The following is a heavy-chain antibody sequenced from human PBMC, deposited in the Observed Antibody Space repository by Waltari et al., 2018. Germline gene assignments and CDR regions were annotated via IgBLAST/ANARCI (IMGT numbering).Heavy chain of an antibody. CDR2: IYSSGFP. J-gene: IGHJ4*02. V-gene: IGHV4-4*07. D-gene: IGHD3-10*01. CDR3: ARDLSEGWFGDQSPLGY. Sequence: QVQLQESGPGRVKPSETLSLTCTVSGASMDNYYWKWIRQPAGKGLEWIGRIYSSGFPNYNPSLGSRVTMSVDTSKNQLSLEVRSVTAADTAVYYCARDLSEGWFGDQSPLGYWGQGTVVTVSA. CDR1: GASMDNYY.